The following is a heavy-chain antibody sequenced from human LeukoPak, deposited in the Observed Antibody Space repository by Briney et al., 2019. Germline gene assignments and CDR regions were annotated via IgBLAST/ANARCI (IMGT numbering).Heavy chain of an antibody. J-gene: IGHJ4*02. V-gene: IGHV4-30-2*01. Sequence: SQTLSLTCTVSGGSISSGGYYWSWIRQPPGKGLEWIGYIYHSGSTYYNPSLKSRVTISVDRSKNQFSLKLSSVTAADTAVYYCASSQPDPSYFDYWGQGTLVTVSS. CDR2: IYHSGST. CDR3: ASSQPDPSYFDY. CDR1: GGSISSGGYY.